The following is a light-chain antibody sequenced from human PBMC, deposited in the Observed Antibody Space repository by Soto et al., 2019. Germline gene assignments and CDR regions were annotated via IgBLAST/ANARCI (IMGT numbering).Light chain of an antibody. V-gene: IGKV3-11*01. Sequence: EIVLTQSPATLSLSPGERATLSCRASQSVSSYLAWYQQKPGQAPMLLIYDASNRATGIPARFSASGSGTDFTFAISSLEPEDVAVYYCQEYNDCPPLAIGGGTKVEI. J-gene: IGKJ4*01. CDR2: DAS. CDR1: QSVSSY. CDR3: QEYNDCPPLA.